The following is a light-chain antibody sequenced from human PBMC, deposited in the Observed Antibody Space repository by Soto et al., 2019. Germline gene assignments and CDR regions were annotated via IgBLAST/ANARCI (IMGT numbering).Light chain of an antibody. CDR3: SSYAGNNNLV. CDR1: SSDVGGYNY. CDR2: EAS. J-gene: IGLJ2*01. Sequence: QSVLTQPPSASGSPGQSVTISCTGTSSDVGGYNYVSWYQQHPGKAPKLMIYEASKRPSGVPDRFSGSKSGNTASLTVSGLQAEDEADYYCSSYAGNNNLVFGGGTKLTVL. V-gene: IGLV2-8*01.